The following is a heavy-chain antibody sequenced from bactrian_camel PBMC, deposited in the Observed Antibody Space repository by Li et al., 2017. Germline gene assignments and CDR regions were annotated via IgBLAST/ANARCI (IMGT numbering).Heavy chain of an antibody. V-gene: IGHV3S55*01. CDR1: GFSFGASD. D-gene: IGHD4*01. Sequence: HVQLVESGGGSVQAGETLRLSCTASGFSFGASDVGWFRQAPGNECELVSSISSDGSTYYTDSVIGRFTIVHGNAKSTLYLQMDSLKPEDTATYYCAQDYPALFDSQEDIATMCYGQGTQVTVS. CDR2: ISSDGST. J-gene: IGHJ4*01.